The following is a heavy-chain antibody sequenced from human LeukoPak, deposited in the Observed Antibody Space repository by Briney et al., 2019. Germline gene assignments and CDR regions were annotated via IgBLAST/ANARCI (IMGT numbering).Heavy chain of an antibody. V-gene: IGHV4-39*07. CDR1: GGSISSSSYY. CDR3: ARSEDSRGYYLFDY. J-gene: IGHJ4*02. CDR2: IYYSGST. Sequence: SETLSLTCTVSGGSISSSSYYWGWIRQSPGKGLEWIGSIYYSGSTYYNPSLKSRVTISVDTSKNQFSLKLPSVTAADTAVYYCARSEDSRGYYLFDYWGQGTLVTVSS. D-gene: IGHD3-22*01.